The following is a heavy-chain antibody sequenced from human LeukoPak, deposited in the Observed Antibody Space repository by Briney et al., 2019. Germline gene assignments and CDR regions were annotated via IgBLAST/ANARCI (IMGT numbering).Heavy chain of an antibody. J-gene: IGHJ6*03. V-gene: IGHV3-23*01. D-gene: IGHD2-8*02. Sequence: AGGSLRLSCAASGFTFSTYAMSWVRQAPGKGLEWVSLIGGSDGRTRYADSVKGRFTISRDNSKNTLYLEMNSLRAEDTAVYYCAKDPCSYDWWYMDVWGKGTTVTISS. CDR3: AKDPCSYDWWYMDV. CDR1: GFTFSTYA. CDR2: IGGSDGRT.